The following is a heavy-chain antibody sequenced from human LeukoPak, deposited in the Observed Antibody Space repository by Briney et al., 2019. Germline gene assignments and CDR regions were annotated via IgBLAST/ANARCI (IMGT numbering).Heavy chain of an antibody. Sequence: SVKVSCKASGFTFTSSAMQWVRQARGQRLEWIGWIVVGSGNTNYAQKFQERVTITRDMSTSTAYMELSSLRSEDTAVYCCARAPMIVVVFPPRLDFWGQGTLVTVSS. V-gene: IGHV1-58*02. CDR3: ARAPMIVVVFPPRLDF. CDR1: GFTFTSSA. J-gene: IGHJ4*02. D-gene: IGHD3-22*01. CDR2: IVVGSGNT.